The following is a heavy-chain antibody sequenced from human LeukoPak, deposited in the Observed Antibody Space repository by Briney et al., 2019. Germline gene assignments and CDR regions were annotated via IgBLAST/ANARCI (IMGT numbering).Heavy chain of an antibody. CDR2: IYSAGNT. D-gene: IGHD6-19*01. CDR1: GFTVSSNY. J-gene: IGHJ4*02. V-gene: IGHV3-53*01. Sequence: GGSLRLSCAASGFTVSSNYMSWVRQAPGKGLEWVSVIYSAGNTNYADSVKGRFTISRDNSKNTVYLQVNSLRAEDTAVYYCARVSSSGWYVFDYWGQGTLVTVSS. CDR3: ARVSSSGWYVFDY.